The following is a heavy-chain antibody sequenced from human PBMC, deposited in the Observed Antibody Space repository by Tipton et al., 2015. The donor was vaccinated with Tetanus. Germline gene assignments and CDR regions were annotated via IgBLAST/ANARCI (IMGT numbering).Heavy chain of an antibody. D-gene: IGHD1-26*01. CDR1: GASVSSGGYY. J-gene: IGHJ4*02. V-gene: IGHV4-31*03. CDR3: ARDVGGHYYFDF. Sequence: TLSLTCTVSGASVSSGGYYWSWIRQPPGKGLEWIGYIHYSGSTYFNPSLKSRVTISADMSENQFSLRLTSVTAADTAVYYCARDVGGHYYFDFWGQGSLVTVSS. CDR2: IHYSGST.